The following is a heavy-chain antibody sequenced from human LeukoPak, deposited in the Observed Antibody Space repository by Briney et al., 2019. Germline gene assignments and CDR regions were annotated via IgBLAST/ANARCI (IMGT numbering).Heavy chain of an antibody. Sequence: GGSLRLSCAASGFTFSNYAMSWVRQAPGRGLEWVSAISGSGDYTNYADSVKGRFTISRDNSKNTPYLQMNSLRAEDTAVYYCAKDRASGSGSYSYRGFDYWGQGTLVTVSS. D-gene: IGHD6-19*01. CDR2: ISGSGDYT. CDR3: AKDRASGSGSYSYRGFDY. CDR1: GFTFSNYA. V-gene: IGHV3-23*01. J-gene: IGHJ4*02.